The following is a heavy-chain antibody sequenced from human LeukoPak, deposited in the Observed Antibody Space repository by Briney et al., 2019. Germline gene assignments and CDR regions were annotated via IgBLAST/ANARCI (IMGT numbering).Heavy chain of an antibody. CDR3: AKEGFDS. CDR2: ISDSSAM. J-gene: IGHJ4*02. CDR1: GFTFSTYS. Sequence: GGSLRLSCAASGFTFSTYSMKWVRQAPGKGLEWVSYISDSSAMYYADSVRGRFTISRENDKNSLFLQMNSLRAEDTAVYYCAKEGFDSWGQGTLVTVSS. V-gene: IGHV3-48*01.